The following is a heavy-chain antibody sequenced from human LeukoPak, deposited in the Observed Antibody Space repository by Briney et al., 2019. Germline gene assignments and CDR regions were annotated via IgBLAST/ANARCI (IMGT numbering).Heavy chain of an antibody. J-gene: IGHJ4*02. CDR2: ISGSGVNT. CDR3: AKDPDGQYTSSWYTVAY. Sequence: GGSLRLSCAASGFTFSSYAMNWVRQAPGKGLQWVSSISGSGVNTYYADSVKGRFTISRDNSKDTLYLQMNSLRADDTAVYYCAKDPDGQYTSSWYTVAYWGQGTLVTVSS. V-gene: IGHV3-23*01. D-gene: IGHD6-13*01. CDR1: GFTFSSYA.